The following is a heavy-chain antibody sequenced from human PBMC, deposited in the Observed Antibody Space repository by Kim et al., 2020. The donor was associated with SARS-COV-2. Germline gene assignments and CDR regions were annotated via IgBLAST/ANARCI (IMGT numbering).Heavy chain of an antibody. D-gene: IGHD3-3*01. J-gene: IGHJ4*02. CDR3: ARGTSDYDFWSDLRGYFDY. CDR2: IYDSGST. CDR1: GGSVSSGNYY. V-gene: IGHV4-61*01. Sequence: SETLSLTYTVSGGSVSSGNYYWSWIRQPPGKGLEWIGYIYDSGSTNYNPSLKSRVTISVDTSKNQFSLKVSSVTAADTAVYYCARGTSDYDFWSDLRGYFDYWGQGTLVTVSS.